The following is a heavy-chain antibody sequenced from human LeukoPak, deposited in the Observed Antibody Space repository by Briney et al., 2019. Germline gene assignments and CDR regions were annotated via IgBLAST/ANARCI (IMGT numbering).Heavy chain of an antibody. J-gene: IGHJ4*02. CDR3: AREMDSYTAMVYTLDY. CDR2: ISAYNGNT. Sequence: GASVKVSCKASGYTFTSYGISWVRQAPGQGLEWMGWISAYNGNTNYAQKLQGRVTMTTDTSTSTAYTELRSLRSDDTAVYYCAREMDSYTAMVYTLDYWGQGTLVTVSS. V-gene: IGHV1-18*04. D-gene: IGHD5-18*01. CDR1: GYTFTSYG.